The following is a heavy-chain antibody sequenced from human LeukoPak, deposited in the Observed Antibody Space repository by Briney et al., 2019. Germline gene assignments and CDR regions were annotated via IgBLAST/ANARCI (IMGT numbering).Heavy chain of an antibody. Sequence: PGGSLRLSCAASGFTFSTYGMHWVRQAPGKGLEWVAFIRYEGSNKYYVDSVKGRFTISRDNSKNTLYLQMNSLRAEDTAVYYCAKDRANFGVAYFDYWGQGTLVTVSS. CDR2: IRYEGSNK. D-gene: IGHD3-3*01. CDR3: AKDRANFGVAYFDY. V-gene: IGHV3-30*02. CDR1: GFTFSTYG. J-gene: IGHJ4*02.